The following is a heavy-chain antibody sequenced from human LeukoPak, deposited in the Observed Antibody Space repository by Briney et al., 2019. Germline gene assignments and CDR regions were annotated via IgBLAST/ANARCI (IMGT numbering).Heavy chain of an antibody. CDR1: GYSISSGYY. D-gene: IGHD6-13*01. CDR2: IYHSGST. J-gene: IGHJ4*02. CDR3: ARDDIAAAGTFDY. V-gene: IGHV4-38-2*02. Sequence: RTSETLSLTCTVSGYSISSGYYWGWIRQPPGKGLEWIGSIYHSGSTYYNPSLKSRVTISVDTSKNQFSLKLSSVAAADTAVYYCARDDIAAAGTFDYWGQGTLVTVSS.